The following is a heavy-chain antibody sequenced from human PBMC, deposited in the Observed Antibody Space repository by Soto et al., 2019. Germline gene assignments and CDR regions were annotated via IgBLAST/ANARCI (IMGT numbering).Heavy chain of an antibody. J-gene: IGHJ6*02. CDR2: ISYDGKKK. Sequence: QVQLVESGGGVVQPGRSLRLSCTASGFTFSNSAMHWVRQAPGKGLEWVAVISYDGKKKFYADSVMGRFTISRDNSKNTLYLEGDSFSAEDTAVYYCARRQGFGQSSNGVDVWGQGTTVTVSS. D-gene: IGHD3-10*01. CDR1: GFTFSNSA. V-gene: IGHV3-30*04. CDR3: ARRQGFGQSSNGVDV.